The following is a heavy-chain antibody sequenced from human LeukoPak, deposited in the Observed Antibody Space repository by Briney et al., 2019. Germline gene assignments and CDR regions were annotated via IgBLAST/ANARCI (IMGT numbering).Heavy chain of an antibody. CDR3: AKDPAGDSSGYYFDY. CDR2: IRYDGSNK. CDR1: RFTFSSYG. J-gene: IGHJ4*02. V-gene: IGHV3-30*02. D-gene: IGHD3-22*01. Sequence: PGGSLRLSCAASRFTFSSYGMHWVRQAPGKGLEWVAFIRYDGSNKYYADSVKGRFTISRDNSKNTLYLQMNSLRAEDTAVYYCAKDPAGDSSGYYFDYWGQGTLVTVSS.